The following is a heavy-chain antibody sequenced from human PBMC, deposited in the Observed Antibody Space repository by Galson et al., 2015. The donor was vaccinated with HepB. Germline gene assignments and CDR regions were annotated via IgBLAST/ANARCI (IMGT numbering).Heavy chain of an antibody. J-gene: IGHJ4*02. Sequence: SLRLSCAASEFTFRSYWMHWVRQAPGTGLVWVSGINSDDSSTIYADSVKGRFITSRDNAKNTLYLYMNSLRAEDTAVYYCAREDPLASFDYWGQGTLVTVSS. V-gene: IGHV3-74*01. CDR2: INSDDSST. CDR1: EFTFRSYW. CDR3: AREDPLASFDY.